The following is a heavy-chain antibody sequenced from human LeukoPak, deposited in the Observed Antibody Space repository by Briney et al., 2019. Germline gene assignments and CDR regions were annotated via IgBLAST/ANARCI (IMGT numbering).Heavy chain of an antibody. CDR1: GYSFTSYW. CDR3: AGADSSGYYGIDY. V-gene: IGHV5-51*01. Sequence: GESLKISCKGSGYSFTSYWIGWVRQMPGKGLEWMGIIYPGDSDTRYSPSFQGQVTISADKSISTAYLPWSSLKASDTAMYYCAGADSSGYYGIDYWGQGTLVTVSS. J-gene: IGHJ4*02. CDR2: IYPGDSDT. D-gene: IGHD3-22*01.